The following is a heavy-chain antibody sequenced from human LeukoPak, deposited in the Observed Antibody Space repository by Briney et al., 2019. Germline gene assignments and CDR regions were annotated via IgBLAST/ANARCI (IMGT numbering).Heavy chain of an antibody. CDR1: GGSISSSSYH. V-gene: IGHV4-39*01. CDR3: ARTISIRPDTWGDIKYFDY. D-gene: IGHD1-14*01. Sequence: SETLSLTCSVSGGSISSSSYHWDWIRQSPGKGLEWIGDIYYSGDTHYKPSLKSRLTISVDTSKNQFSLRLSSVTAADTAVYYCARTISIRPDTWGDIKYFDYWGQGTLVTVSS. CDR2: IYYSGDT. J-gene: IGHJ4*02.